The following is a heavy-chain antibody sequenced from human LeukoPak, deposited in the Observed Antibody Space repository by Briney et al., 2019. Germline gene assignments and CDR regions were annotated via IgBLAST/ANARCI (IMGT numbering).Heavy chain of an antibody. Sequence: GESLKISCKGSGYTFTSWWIGWVRQMPGKGLEWMGIIYPWNSDTRYSPSFQGQVTISADRSISTAYLQWSSLTASDTAIYYCARHGGYTWNDIYFDRWGQGTLVTVSS. V-gene: IGHV5-51*01. D-gene: IGHD1-1*01. J-gene: IGHJ5*02. CDR1: GYTFTSWW. CDR3: ARHGGYTWNDIYFDR. CDR2: IYPWNSDT.